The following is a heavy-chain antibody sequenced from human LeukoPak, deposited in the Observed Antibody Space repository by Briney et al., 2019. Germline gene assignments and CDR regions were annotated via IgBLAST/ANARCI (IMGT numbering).Heavy chain of an antibody. CDR1: GYTFTDYY. V-gene: IGHV1-2*02. CDR2: INPNSGET. CDR3: ARDRDYSNTERGFDY. J-gene: IGHJ4*02. Sequence: APVKVSCKTSGYTFTDYYIHWVRQAPGQGLEWMGWINPNSGETKSAQKFQGRVTMTGDTSISTACMELSRVTSDDTAVYYCARDRDYSNTERGFDYWGQGTLVTVSS. D-gene: IGHD4-11*01.